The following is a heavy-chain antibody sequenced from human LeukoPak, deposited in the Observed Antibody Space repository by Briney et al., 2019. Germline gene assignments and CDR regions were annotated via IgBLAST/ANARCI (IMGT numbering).Heavy chain of an antibody. V-gene: IGHV3-23*01. CDR2: ISGSGDTA. CDR3: AKDSCSGGSCYSSGNDAFES. D-gene: IGHD2-15*01. Sequence: GGSLRLSCAASGFTFSNYAMSWVRQAPGKGLEWVSVISGSGDTAYYADSVKGRVTTSRDNSRNTLYLQMSSLRAEDTAIYYCAKDSCSGGSCYSSGNDAFESWGQGTMVTVSS. CDR1: GFTFSNYA. J-gene: IGHJ3*02.